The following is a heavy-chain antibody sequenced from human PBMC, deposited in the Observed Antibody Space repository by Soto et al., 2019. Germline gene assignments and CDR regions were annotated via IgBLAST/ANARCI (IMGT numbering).Heavy chain of an antibody. Sequence: SETLSLTCTVSGGSISSSSYHWGWIRQPPGKGLEWIGSIYYSGSTYYNPSLKSRVTISVDTSKNQFSLKLSSVTAADTAVYYCARLPSYYDFWSGYYYYYGMDVWGQGTTVTVSS. V-gene: IGHV4-39*01. CDR2: IYYSGST. CDR3: ARLPSYYDFWSGYYYYYGMDV. D-gene: IGHD3-3*01. J-gene: IGHJ6*02. CDR1: GGSISSSSYH.